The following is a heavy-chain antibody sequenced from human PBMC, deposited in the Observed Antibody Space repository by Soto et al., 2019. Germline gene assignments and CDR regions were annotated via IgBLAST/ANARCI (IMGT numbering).Heavy chain of an antibody. CDR3: ARDSYYYDSSGYYFWFDP. V-gene: IGHV3-23*01. D-gene: IGHD3-22*01. J-gene: IGHJ5*02. Sequence: PWGSLRLSCAASGLTFSSYAMSWVRQAPGKGLEWVSAISGSGGSTYYADSVKGRFTISRDNSKNTLYLQMNSLRSEDTAVYYCARDSYYYDSSGYYFWFDPWGQGTLVTVS. CDR2: ISGSGGST. CDR1: GLTFSSYA.